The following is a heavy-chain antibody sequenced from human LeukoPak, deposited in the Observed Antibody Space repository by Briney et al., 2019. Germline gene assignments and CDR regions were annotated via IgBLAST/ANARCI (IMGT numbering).Heavy chain of an antibody. CDR3: ARVGAPPSNYRYYYYYMDV. J-gene: IGHJ6*03. CDR1: GGSISSYY. V-gene: IGHV4-59*01. D-gene: IGHD4-11*01. CDR2: IYYSGST. Sequence: PSETLSLICTVSGGSISSYYWSWIRQPPGKGLEWIGYIYYSGSTNYNPSLKSRVTISVDTSKNQFSLKLSSVTAADTAVYYCARVGAPPSNYRYYYYYMDVWGKGTTVTVSS.